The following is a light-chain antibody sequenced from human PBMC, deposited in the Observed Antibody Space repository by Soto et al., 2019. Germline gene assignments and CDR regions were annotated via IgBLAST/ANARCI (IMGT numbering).Light chain of an antibody. J-gene: IGKJ1*01. CDR1: QSISSW. V-gene: IGKV1-5*03. Sequence: DIPMTQSPSTLSASVGDRVTITCRARQSISSWLAWYQQKPGKAPKLLIYKASSLESGVPSRFSGSGSGTEFTLTISSLQPDDFATYYCQQYNSYSTFGQGTKVEIK. CDR2: KAS. CDR3: QQYNSYST.